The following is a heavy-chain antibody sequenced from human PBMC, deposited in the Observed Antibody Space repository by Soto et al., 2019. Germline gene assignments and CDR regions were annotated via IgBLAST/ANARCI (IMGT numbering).Heavy chain of an antibody. D-gene: IGHD5-12*01. J-gene: IGHJ6*02. CDR3: ARDKDRLQLGGNYYYILDV. Sequence: QVQLEQSGAEVKKPGSSVRVSCKASGGTFSNSAISWVRQAPGQGLEWMGGIMPIFRTPDYAQKFQARVNITADESTTTAYIELSGLRADDTAVYYCARDKDRLQLGGNYYYILDVWGQGTTVTVSS. CDR1: GGTFSNSA. V-gene: IGHV1-69*12. CDR2: IMPIFRTP.